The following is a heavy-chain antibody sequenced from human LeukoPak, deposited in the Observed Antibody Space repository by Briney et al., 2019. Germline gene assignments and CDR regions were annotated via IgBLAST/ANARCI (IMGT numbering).Heavy chain of an antibody. V-gene: IGHV3-23*01. CDR3: AKDANYDILTGYDNPYYYYGMDV. J-gene: IGHJ6*02. Sequence: PGGSLRLSCAASGFTFSSYAMSWVRQAPGKGLEWVSAISGSGGSTYYADSVKGRFTISRDNSKKTLYLQMNSLRAEDTAVYYCAKDANYDILTGYDNPYYYYGMDVWGQGTTVAVSS. D-gene: IGHD3-9*01. CDR1: GFTFSSYA. CDR2: ISGSGGST.